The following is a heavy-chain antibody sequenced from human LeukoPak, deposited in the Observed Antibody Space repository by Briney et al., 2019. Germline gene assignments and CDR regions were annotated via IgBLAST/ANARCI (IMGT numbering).Heavy chain of an antibody. D-gene: IGHD3-10*02. J-gene: IGHJ6*02. CDR1: GFTVSSNY. CDR2: IYSGGST. Sequence: GGSLRLSCAASGFTVSSNYMSWVRQAPGKGLEWVSVIYSGGSTYYADSVKGRFTISRDNSNNTLYLQMNSLRAEDTAVYYSARDGRVRGARYGMDVWGQGTTVSVSS. CDR3: ARDGRVRGARYGMDV. V-gene: IGHV3-66*01.